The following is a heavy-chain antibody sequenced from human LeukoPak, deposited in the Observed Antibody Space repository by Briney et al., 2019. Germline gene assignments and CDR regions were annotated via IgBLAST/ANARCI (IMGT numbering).Heavy chain of an antibody. J-gene: IGHJ4*02. CDR3: AREIRGILVFEY. CDR2: INPNSGDS. CDR1: GYKFTVYY. Sequence: ASVKVSCKASGYKFTVYYMNCVRQAPGQGLEWMGWINPNSGDSHHAQKFQGRVTMTRDTSISTAYMELSRLRSDDTAVYYCAREIRGILVFEYWCQGTLVTVSS. V-gene: IGHV1-2*02. D-gene: IGHD5-18*01.